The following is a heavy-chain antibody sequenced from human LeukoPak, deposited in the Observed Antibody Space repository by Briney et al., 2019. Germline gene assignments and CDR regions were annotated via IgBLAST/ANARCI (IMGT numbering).Heavy chain of an antibody. CDR1: GVSVSSGSYY. V-gene: IGHV4-61*01. CDR2: IYYSGST. J-gene: IGHJ4*02. Sequence: SETLSLTCTVSGVSVSSGSYYWSWIRQPPGKGLEWIGYIYYSGSTNYNPSLKSRVTISVDTSKNQFSLKLSSVTAADTAVYYCARVPGAVGLFDYWGQGSLVTVSS. D-gene: IGHD6-19*01. CDR3: ARVPGAVGLFDY.